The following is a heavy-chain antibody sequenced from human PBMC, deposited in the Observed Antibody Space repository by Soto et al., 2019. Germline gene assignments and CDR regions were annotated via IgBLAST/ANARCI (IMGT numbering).Heavy chain of an antibody. CDR2: IKSKTDGGTT. J-gene: IGHJ3*02. V-gene: IGHV3-15*01. CDR1: GFTFSNAW. D-gene: IGHD6-6*01. Sequence: GGSLRLSCAASGFTFSNAWMSWVRQAPGKGLEWVGRIKSKTDGGTTDYAAPVKGRFTISRDDSKNTLYLQMNSLKTEDTAVYYCTTAPFEYSSSSEGNAFDIWGQGTMVTVSS. CDR3: TTAPFEYSSSSEGNAFDI.